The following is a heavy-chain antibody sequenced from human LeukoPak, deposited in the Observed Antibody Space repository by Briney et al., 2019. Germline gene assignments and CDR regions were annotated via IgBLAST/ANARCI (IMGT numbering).Heavy chain of an antibody. Sequence: PXXGIANHAQKFQVRVTITADKSTSTAYMELSSLRSEDTAVYYCARGTSHSSGYYWDYYYGMDVWGQGTTVTVSS. CDR3: ARGTSHSSGYYWDYYYGMDV. J-gene: IGHJ6*02. V-gene: IGHV1-69*04. CDR2: PXXGIA. D-gene: IGHD3-22*01.